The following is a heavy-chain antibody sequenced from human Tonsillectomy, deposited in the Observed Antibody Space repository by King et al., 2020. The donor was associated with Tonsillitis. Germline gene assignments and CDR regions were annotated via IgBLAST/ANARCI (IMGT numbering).Heavy chain of an antibody. Sequence: VQLQQWGAGLLKPSETLSLTCAVYGGSFSGYSWSWIRQPPGKGLEWIGEINHSGSTNYNPSLKIRVTMSVDTSKNQFSLKLSPVTAADTAVYYCATSTTYHSPDCSSSSCPNWFDPWGQGTLVTVSS. D-gene: IGHD2-2*01. J-gene: IGHJ5*02. CDR1: GGSFSGYS. V-gene: IGHV4-34*01. CDR3: ATSTTYHSPDCSSSSCPNWFDP. CDR2: INHSGST.